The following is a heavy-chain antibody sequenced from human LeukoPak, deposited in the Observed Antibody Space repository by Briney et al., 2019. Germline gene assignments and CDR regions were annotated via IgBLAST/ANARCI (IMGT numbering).Heavy chain of an antibody. V-gene: IGHV3-23*01. J-gene: IGHJ6*03. CDR3: AKDTYGVYYYMDV. D-gene: IGHD4-17*01. CDR1: GFTFSSYG. CDR2: ISGSGGST. Sequence: GGSLRLSCAASGFTFSSYGMSWVRQAPGKGLEWVSAISGSGGSTYYADSVKGRFTISRDNSKNTLYLQMNGLRAEDTAVYYCAKDTYGVYYYMDVWGKGTTVTVSS.